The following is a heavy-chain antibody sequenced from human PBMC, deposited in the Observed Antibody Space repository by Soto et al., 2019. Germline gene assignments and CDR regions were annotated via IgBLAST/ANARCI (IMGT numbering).Heavy chain of an antibody. D-gene: IGHD5-12*01. CDR1: GFSLSTSGVG. Sequence: QITLKESGPTLVKPTQTLTLTCTLSGFSLSTSGVGVGWIRQPPGKALEWLALIYWDDDKRYSPFLKSRLTITKATSKNQVVLTLTNTDPVDTATYYCAHKGDGYGGFKYWGQGTLVTVSS. CDR3: AHKGDGYGGFKY. CDR2: IYWDDDK. V-gene: IGHV2-5*02. J-gene: IGHJ4*02.